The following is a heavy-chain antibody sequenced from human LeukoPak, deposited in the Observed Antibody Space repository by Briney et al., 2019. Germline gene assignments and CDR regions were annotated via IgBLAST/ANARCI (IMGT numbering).Heavy chain of an antibody. CDR2: ISGSGGST. D-gene: IGHD1-26*01. CDR1: GFTFSSYA. V-gene: IGHV3-23*01. CDR3: AKDGSYYDFGYFDY. Sequence: PGVSLRLSCAASGFTFSSYAMSWVRQAPGKGLEWVSAISGSGGSTYYADSVKGRFTISRDNSKNTLYLQMNSLRAEDTAVYYCAKDGSYYDFGYFDYWGQGTLVTVSS. J-gene: IGHJ4*02.